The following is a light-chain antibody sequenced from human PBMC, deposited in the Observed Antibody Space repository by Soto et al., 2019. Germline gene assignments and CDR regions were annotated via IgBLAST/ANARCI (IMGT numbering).Light chain of an antibody. J-gene: IGKJ5*01. V-gene: IGKV1-5*01. CDR1: QSISNW. CDR3: QQLFDSPIT. CDR2: DAS. Sequence: TQSRSTLSASVGDRVTITCRASQSISNWLAWYQQKPGKAPKLLIYDASSLESGVPSRFSGSGSGTEFSLTITSLQPEDFATYYCQQLFDSPITFGQGTRLEI.